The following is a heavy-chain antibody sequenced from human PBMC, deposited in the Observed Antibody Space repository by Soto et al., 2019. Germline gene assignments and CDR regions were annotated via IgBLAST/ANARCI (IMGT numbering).Heavy chain of an antibody. CDR3: ARSVTIFGVVTPVGNWFDP. J-gene: IGHJ5*02. CDR2: IYYSGST. CDR1: GGSISSYY. Sequence: PSETLSLTCSGSGGSISSYYWSWIRQPPGKGLEWIAYIYYSGSTNCNPSRKRRVTISVDTSKNQFSLKLSSVTAADTAVYYCARSVTIFGVVTPVGNWFDPWGQGTLVTVSS. D-gene: IGHD3-3*01. V-gene: IGHV4-59*01.